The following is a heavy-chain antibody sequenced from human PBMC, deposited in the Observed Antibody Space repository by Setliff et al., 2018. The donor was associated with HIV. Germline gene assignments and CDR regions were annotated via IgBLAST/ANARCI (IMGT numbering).Heavy chain of an antibody. J-gene: IGHJ3*02. V-gene: IGHV1-18*01. CDR1: GYSFISFG. Sequence: GASVKVSCKASGYSFISFGFSWVRQAPGQGLEWMGWISGYNGKTQYSPTLKDRITVTTDASTGTAYMELRSLTSDDTAIYYCARDSLVGARLHSDAFDIWGQGTMVTVSS. CDR2: ISGYNGKT. CDR3: ARDSLVGARLHSDAFDI. D-gene: IGHD1-26*01.